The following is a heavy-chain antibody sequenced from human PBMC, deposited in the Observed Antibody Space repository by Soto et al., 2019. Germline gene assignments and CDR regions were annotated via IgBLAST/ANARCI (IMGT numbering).Heavy chain of an antibody. CDR2: ISSNGGST. D-gene: IGHD3-10*01. CDR1: GFTFSSYA. V-gene: IGHV3-64*01. Sequence: EVQLVESGGGLVQPGGSLRLSCAASGFTFSSYAMHWVRQAPGKGLEYVSAISSNGGSTYYANSVKGRFTISRDNSKNTLYLKMGSLRAEDMAVYYCARVYGSGSRPLGYYYYMDVWGKGTTVTVSS. CDR3: ARVYGSGSRPLGYYYYMDV. J-gene: IGHJ6*03.